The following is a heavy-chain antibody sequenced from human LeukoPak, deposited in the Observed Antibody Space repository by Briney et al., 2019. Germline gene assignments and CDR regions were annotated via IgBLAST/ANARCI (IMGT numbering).Heavy chain of an antibody. CDR1: GGSISSGSYY. J-gene: IGHJ4*02. V-gene: IGHV4-39*01. CDR3: ARQSYYDFWSGYYPPPLDY. Sequence: SETLSLTCTVSGGSISSGSYYWGWIRQPPGKGLEWIGSIYYSGSTYYNPSLKSRVTISVDTSKNQFSLKLSSVTAADTAVYYCARQSYYDFWSGYYPPPLDYWGQGTLVTVSS. D-gene: IGHD3-3*01. CDR2: IYYSGST.